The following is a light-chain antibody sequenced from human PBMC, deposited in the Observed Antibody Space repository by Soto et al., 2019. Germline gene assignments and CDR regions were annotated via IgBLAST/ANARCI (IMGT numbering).Light chain of an antibody. Sequence: QSVLTQPPSASGTPGQTITISCSGSSSNIGSNFVSWYQQVSGTAPNLLIYDNNQRPSGVPDRFSGSKSGASASLAISGLQSEDETDYYCATWDDNLNGWVFGGGTKVTVL. V-gene: IGLV1-44*01. CDR1: SSNIGSNF. J-gene: IGLJ3*02. CDR3: ATWDDNLNGWV. CDR2: DNN.